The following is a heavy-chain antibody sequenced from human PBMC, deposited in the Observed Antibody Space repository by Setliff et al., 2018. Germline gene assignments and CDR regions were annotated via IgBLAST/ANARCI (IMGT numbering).Heavy chain of an antibody. J-gene: IGHJ5*02. Sequence: GASVKVSCKSSGYTFTNYAIHWVRQAHGQRLEWMGWINAGNGNTKYSQKFQGRVTITRDTSASTAYMELSSLRSEDTAVYYCARDTYIGDFWSGYYIQGRFDPWGQGTLVTVSS. D-gene: IGHD3-3*01. CDR3: ARDTYIGDFWSGYYIQGRFDP. V-gene: IGHV1-3*01. CDR1: GYTFTNYA. CDR2: INAGNGNT.